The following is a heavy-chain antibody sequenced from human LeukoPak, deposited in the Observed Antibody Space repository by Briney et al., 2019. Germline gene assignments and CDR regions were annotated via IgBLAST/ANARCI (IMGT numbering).Heavy chain of an antibody. Sequence: GGSLRLSCAASGFTFSDYYMSCIRQAPGKGLEWVSYISRGGSTVYYADSVKDRFTISRDNAKNSLYLQMKRLTADDTAVYYCAKAQQQLVTFDYWGQGTLVTVSS. D-gene: IGHD6-13*01. V-gene: IGHV3-11*01. CDR3: AKAQQQLVTFDY. J-gene: IGHJ4*02. CDR2: ISRGGSTV. CDR1: GFTFSDYY.